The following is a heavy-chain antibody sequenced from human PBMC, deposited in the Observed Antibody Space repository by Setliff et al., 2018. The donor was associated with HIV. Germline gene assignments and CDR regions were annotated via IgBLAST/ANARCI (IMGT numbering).Heavy chain of an antibody. J-gene: IGHJ4*02. CDR1: GGSFNNHY. V-gene: IGHV4-34*01. D-gene: IGHD2-21*02. CDR2: INPSEST. Sequence: SETLSLTCAVYGGSFNNHYWTWIRQPPGKGLEWIGEINPSESTHYNPSLKSRVTISVDTSKNQFSLILTSVTAADTAVYYCARGGDWTLDYWGRGSLVTVSS. CDR3: ARGGDWTLDY.